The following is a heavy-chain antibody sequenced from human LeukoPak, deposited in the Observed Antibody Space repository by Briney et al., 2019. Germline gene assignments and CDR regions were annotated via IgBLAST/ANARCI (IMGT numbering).Heavy chain of an antibody. CDR2: VDPEDGDT. Sequence: ATVTLSFKASAYTFTDYYIHWVQQAPGKGLEWMGRVDPEDGDTMYAEKFQGRVTITADTSTNTGYMELSSLRSEDTAVYYCATGCSGGDCYSGYYYYMDVWGKGTTVTVSS. CDR1: AYTFTDYY. D-gene: IGHD2-15*01. J-gene: IGHJ6*03. CDR3: ATGCSGGDCYSGYYYYMDV. V-gene: IGHV1-69-2*01.